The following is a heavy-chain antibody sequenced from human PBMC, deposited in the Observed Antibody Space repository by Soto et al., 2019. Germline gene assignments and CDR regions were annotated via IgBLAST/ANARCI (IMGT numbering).Heavy chain of an antibody. CDR2: ISNDGSKK. D-gene: IGHD2-15*01. CDR1: GFTFTASA. Sequence: GGSLRLSCAASGFTFTASAMNWVRQTPGKGLEWVAGISNDGSKKYYPDSVKGRFTISRDNSKNTLYLQLNSLTPEDTAVYFCARALHYCGGGACYSGDAFDFWGQGTMVTVSS. CDR3: ARALHYCGGGACYSGDAFDF. V-gene: IGHV3-30-3*01. J-gene: IGHJ3*01.